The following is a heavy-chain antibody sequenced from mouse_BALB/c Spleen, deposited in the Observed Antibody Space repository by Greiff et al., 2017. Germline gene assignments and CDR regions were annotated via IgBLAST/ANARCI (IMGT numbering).Heavy chain of an antibody. Sequence: EVMLVESGGGLVQPGGSLRLSCATSGFTFTDYYMSWVRQPPGKALEWLGFIRNKANGYTTEYSASVKGRFTISRDNSQSILYLQMNTLRAEDSATYYCARDIASYYEAMDYWGQGTSDTVSS. V-gene: IGHV7-3*02. CDR3: ARDIASYYEAMDY. CDR1: GFTFTDYY. CDR2: IRNKANGYTT. D-gene: IGHD2-12*01. J-gene: IGHJ4*01.